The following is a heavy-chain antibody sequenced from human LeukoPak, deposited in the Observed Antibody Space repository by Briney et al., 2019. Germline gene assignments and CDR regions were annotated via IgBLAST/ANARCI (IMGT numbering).Heavy chain of an antibody. CDR3: ARGDCGDDCSHFDY. CDR2: IWYDGSNK. D-gene: IGHD2-21*02. J-gene: IGHJ4*02. V-gene: IGHV3-33*01. Sequence: PGGSLRLSCAASGFTFSSYGMHWVRQAPGKGLEWVALIWYDGSNKYYTDSVKGRFTISRDNSKNTLSLQMNSLRAEDTAVYYCARGDCGDDCSHFDYWGQGTLVTASS. CDR1: GFTFSSYG.